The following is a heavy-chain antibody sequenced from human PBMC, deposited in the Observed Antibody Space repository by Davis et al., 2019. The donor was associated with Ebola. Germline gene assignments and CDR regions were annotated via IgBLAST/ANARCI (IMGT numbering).Heavy chain of an antibody. J-gene: IGHJ4*02. CDR3: ARLNRDGYTYVDY. D-gene: IGHD5-24*01. CDR1: GFTFSSYA. V-gene: IGHV3-30*14. CDR2: ISYDGSNK. Sequence: GESLKISCAASGFTFSSYAMHWVRQAPGKGLEWVAVISYDGSNKYYADSVKGRFTISRDSSKNSLYLQMDSLRAEDTAVYYCARLNRDGYTYVDYWGQGTLVTVSS.